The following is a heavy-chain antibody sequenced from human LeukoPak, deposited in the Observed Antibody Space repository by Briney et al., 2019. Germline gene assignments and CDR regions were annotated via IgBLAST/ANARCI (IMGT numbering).Heavy chain of an antibody. CDR3: AKKGGEYYYGSGRGAIDI. V-gene: IGHV3-23*01. CDR2: ITGSGGST. D-gene: IGHD3-10*01. J-gene: IGHJ3*02. CDR1: GFTFSSYW. Sequence: GGSLRLSCAASGFTFSSYWMSWVRQAPGKGLEWVSTITGSGGSTDYADSVKGRFTISRDNSKNTLYLQMNSLRAEDTAVYYCAKKGGEYYYGSGRGAIDIWGQGTMVTVSS.